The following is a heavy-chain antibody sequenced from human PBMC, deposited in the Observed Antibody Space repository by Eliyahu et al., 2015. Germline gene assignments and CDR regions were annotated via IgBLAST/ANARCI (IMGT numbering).Heavy chain of an antibody. D-gene: IGHD6-19*01. J-gene: IGHJ6*02. V-gene: IGHV5-51*01. CDR2: TYPDDSDT. Sequence: EVQLAQSGAEVKKPGESLTISCKASGYSLIGXWXGWVRQMPGKGLEWMGVTYPDDSDTRYSPSFQGQVTISADKSINTAFLHWSNLKASDSAIYYCARHRAVASSSLYYFYGMDVWGQGTTVTVSS. CDR1: GYSLIGXW. CDR3: ARHRAVASSSLYYFYGMDV.